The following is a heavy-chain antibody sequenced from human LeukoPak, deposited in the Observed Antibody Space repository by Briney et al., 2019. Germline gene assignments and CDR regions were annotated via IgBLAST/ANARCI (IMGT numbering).Heavy chain of an antibody. CDR3: WGGGSDHVWGSYRGDY. D-gene: IGHD3-16*02. J-gene: IGHJ4*02. V-gene: IGHV3-23*01. CDR2: ISGSGGST. Sequence: GGSLRLSCAASGFTFSRYAMTWVRQGPGKGLEWLSAISGSGGSTYYADSVKGRFTISRDNSKNTLYLQMNSLRAGDTAVYYCWGGGSDHVWGSYRGDYWGQGTLVTVSS. CDR1: GFTFSRYA.